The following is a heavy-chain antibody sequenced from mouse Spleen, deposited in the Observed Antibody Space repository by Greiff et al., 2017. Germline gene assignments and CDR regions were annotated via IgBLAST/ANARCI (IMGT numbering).Heavy chain of an antibody. CDR3: ARERIFYYGSSYLYAMDY. V-gene: IGHV1-76*01. J-gene: IGHJ4*01. D-gene: IGHD1-1*01. CDR2: IYPGSGNT. CDR1: GYTFTDYY. Sequence: VKLMESGAELVRPGASVKLSCKASGYTFTDYYINWVKQRPGQGLEWIARIYPGSGNTYYNEKFKGKATLTAEKSSSTAYMQLSSLTSEDSAVYFCARERIFYYGSSYLYAMDYWGQGTSVTVSS.